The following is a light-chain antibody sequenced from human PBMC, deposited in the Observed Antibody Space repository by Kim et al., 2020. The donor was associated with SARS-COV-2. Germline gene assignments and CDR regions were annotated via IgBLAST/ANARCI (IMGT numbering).Light chain of an antibody. J-gene: IGKJ4*01. Sequence: ASVGYWVTITCRASQGMSTYLAWYQQKPGKAPKLLMYAASTLQSGVPPRFSGSGSGTDFTLTISSLQPEDSATYYCQQVYSYPITFGGGTKVDIK. CDR2: AAS. CDR1: QGMSTY. V-gene: IGKV1-9*01. CDR3: QQVYSYPIT.